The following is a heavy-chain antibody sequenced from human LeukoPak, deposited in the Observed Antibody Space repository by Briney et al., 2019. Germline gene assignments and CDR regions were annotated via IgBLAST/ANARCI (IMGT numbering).Heavy chain of an antibody. D-gene: IGHD6-13*01. Sequence: PSETLSLTCAVYGGSFSGYYWSWIRQPPGKGLERIGEINHSGSTNYNPSLKSRVTISVDTSKNQFSLKLSSVTAADTAVYYCARGGGVRYSSSWYRYYFDSWGQGTLVTVSS. CDR2: INHSGST. J-gene: IGHJ4*02. V-gene: IGHV4-34*01. CDR3: ARGGGVRYSSSWYRYYFDS. CDR1: GGSFSGYY.